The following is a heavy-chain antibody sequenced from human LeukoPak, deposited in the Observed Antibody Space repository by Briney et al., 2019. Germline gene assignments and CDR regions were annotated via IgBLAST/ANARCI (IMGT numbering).Heavy chain of an antibody. J-gene: IGHJ4*02. CDR3: ASGYDFWSGQQLDY. V-gene: IGHV4-61*08. CDR2: IHYSGST. Sequence: PSQTLSLTCTVSGGSISSGDYYWSWIRQPPGKRLEWIAFIHYSGSTNYNPSLKSRVTISVDTSKNQLSLQLTSVTAADTAVYYCASGYDFWSGQQLDYWGQGSLVTVSS. CDR1: GGSISSGDYY. D-gene: IGHD3-3*01.